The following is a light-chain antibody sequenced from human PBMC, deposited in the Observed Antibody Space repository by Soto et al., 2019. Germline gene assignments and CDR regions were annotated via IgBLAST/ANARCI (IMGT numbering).Light chain of an antibody. Sequence: DIVMTQSPDSLAVSLGERATINCKSSQSVLYSSNNKNYLAWYQQRPGQPPKLLIYWASTRESGVPDRFSGSGSGTDFTLTITILQADDLAVYYCKQYESTPPTFGPGTKLEIK. V-gene: IGKV4-1*01. CDR3: KQYESTPPT. J-gene: IGKJ2*01. CDR1: QSVLYSSNNKNY. CDR2: WAS.